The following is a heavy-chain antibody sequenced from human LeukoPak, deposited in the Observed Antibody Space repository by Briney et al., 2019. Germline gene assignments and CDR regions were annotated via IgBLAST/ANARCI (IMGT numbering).Heavy chain of an antibody. D-gene: IGHD2-21*02. CDR2: INSDGSST. CDR3: ARDVRDIVVVTAILGYGMDV. Sequence: GGSLRLSCAASGFTFSSYWMHWVRQAPGKGLVWVSRINSDGSSTSYADSVKGRFTISRDNAKNTLYLQMNSLRAEDTAVYYCARDVRDIVVVTAILGYGMDVWGQGTTVTVSS. V-gene: IGHV3-74*01. CDR1: GFTFSSYW. J-gene: IGHJ6*02.